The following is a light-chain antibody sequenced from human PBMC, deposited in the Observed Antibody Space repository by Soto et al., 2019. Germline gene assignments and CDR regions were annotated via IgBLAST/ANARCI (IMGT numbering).Light chain of an antibody. CDR3: HIDFGGVVR. Sequence: QAVVTQAASLAGSPGGTVTLPCAITHGAVTIKFYPHWFQQKPGQAPRPLIYNTNNKHSWTPARFSGSLLGGRAALTLSGAQPEDEAEYYCHIDFGGVVRFGGGTKLTVL. CDR2: NTN. V-gene: IGLV7-43*01. J-gene: IGLJ2*01. CDR1: HGAVTIKFY.